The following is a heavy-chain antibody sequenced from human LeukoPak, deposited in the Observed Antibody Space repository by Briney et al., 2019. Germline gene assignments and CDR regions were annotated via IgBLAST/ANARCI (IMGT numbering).Heavy chain of an antibody. CDR3: AKSTIAAALYPDY. CDR1: GFTFSSYG. Sequence: GGSLRLSCAASGFTFSSYGMHWVRQAPGKGLEWVAFIRYDGSNKYYADSVKGRFTISRDNSKNTLYLQMNSLRAEDTAVYYCAKSTIAAALYPDYWGQGTLVTVSS. J-gene: IGHJ4*02. CDR2: IRYDGSNK. D-gene: IGHD6-13*01. V-gene: IGHV3-30*02.